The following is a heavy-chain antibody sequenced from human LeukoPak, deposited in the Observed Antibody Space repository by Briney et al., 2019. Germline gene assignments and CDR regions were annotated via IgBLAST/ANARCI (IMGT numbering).Heavy chain of an antibody. CDR1: GFTFSSYS. J-gene: IGHJ4*02. D-gene: IGHD3-22*01. V-gene: IGHV3-21*01. CDR3: ARESGYYDSSGYYLGPRPLTF. CDR2: ISSSSSYI. Sequence: GGSLRLSCAASGFTFSSYSMNWVRQAPGKGLEWVSSISSSSSYIYYADSVKGRFTISRDNAKNSPYLQMNSLRAEDTAVYYCARESGYYDSSGYYLGPRPLTFWGQGTLVTVSS.